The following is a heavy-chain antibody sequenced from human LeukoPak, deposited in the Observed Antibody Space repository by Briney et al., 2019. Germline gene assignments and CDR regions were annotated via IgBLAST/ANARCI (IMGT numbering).Heavy chain of an antibody. CDR2: ISYSGST. Sequence: PAETLSLTCTVSGGSISSSSYYWGWNRQPPGKGLEWIGSISYSGSTYYNPFLNSLITISVDTSKNQFSLKLSSVTAAETAVYYCARQHGTNWFHPRGRGTVVSVSS. CDR3: ARQHGTNWFHP. CDR1: GGSISSSSYY. V-gene: IGHV4-39*01. J-gene: IGHJ5*02.